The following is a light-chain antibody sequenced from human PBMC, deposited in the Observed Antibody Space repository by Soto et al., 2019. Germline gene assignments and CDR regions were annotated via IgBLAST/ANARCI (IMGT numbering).Light chain of an antibody. CDR3: QQRFT. CDR1: QSVSSY. CDR2: DAS. J-gene: IGKJ4*01. V-gene: IGKV3-11*01. Sequence: EIVLTQSQATLSFSPGERATLSCRASQSVSSYLAWYQQKPGQAPRLLIYDASNRATGIPARFSGSGSGTDFTLTISSLEPEDFAVYYCQQRFTFGGGTKVDIK.